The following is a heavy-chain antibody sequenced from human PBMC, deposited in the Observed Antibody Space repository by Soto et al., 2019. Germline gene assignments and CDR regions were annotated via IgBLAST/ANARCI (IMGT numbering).Heavy chain of an antibody. CDR1: GGSISSYY. V-gene: IGHV4-59*01. J-gene: IGHJ3*02. CDR3: ARDPGIAVAGTRVRAFDI. Sequence: SETLSLTCTVSGGSISSYYWSWIRQPPGKGLEWIGYIYYSGSTNYNPSLKSRVTISVDTSKNQFSLKLSSVTAADTAVYYCARDPGIAVAGTRVRAFDIWGPGTMVTVSS. CDR2: IYYSGST. D-gene: IGHD6-19*01.